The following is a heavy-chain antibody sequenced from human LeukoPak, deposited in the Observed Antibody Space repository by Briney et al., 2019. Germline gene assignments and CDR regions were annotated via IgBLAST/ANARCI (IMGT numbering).Heavy chain of an antibody. D-gene: IGHD2-21*02. V-gene: IGHV1-2*02. CDR1: GYTFTAYY. Sequence: GASVKVSCKASGYTFTAYYMHWVRQAPGQGLEWMGWINPNSGDTKIAQKFQGRVTMTRDTSISTAYMELSSLRSDDTAVYYCARSVLTYCGGDCPYYFDYWGQGTLVTVSS. J-gene: IGHJ4*02. CDR2: INPNSGDT. CDR3: ARSVLTYCGGDCPYYFDY.